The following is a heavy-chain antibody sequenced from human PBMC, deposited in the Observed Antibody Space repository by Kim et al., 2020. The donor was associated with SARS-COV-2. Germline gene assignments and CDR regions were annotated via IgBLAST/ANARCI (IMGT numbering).Heavy chain of an antibody. D-gene: IGHD2-2*01. CDR3: VRQPEMDS. CDR1: GYTFSDYY. J-gene: IGHJ4*02. V-gene: IGHV1-2*02. CDR2: INPGSGGT. Sequence: ALVKVSCKASGYTFSDYYIHWVRQAPGQGLEWMGWINPGSGGTNYAQKFQGRVTITRDTSISTVYMELSRLRSDDTTLYYCVRQPEMDSWGQGTLGTVSS.